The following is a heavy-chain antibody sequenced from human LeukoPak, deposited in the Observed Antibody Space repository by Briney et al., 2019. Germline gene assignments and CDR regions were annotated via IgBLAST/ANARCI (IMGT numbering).Heavy chain of an antibody. D-gene: IGHD3-22*01. CDR1: GFTFSSYW. Sequence: GGSLRLSCAASGFTFSSYWMSWVRQAPGKGLEWVANIKQDGSEKYYVDSVKGRFTISRDNAKNSLYLQMNSLRAEDTAVYYCARDRGYYYDSSGYYPGNYWDQGTLVTVSS. V-gene: IGHV3-7*01. J-gene: IGHJ4*02. CDR3: ARDRGYYYDSSGYYPGNY. CDR2: IKQDGSEK.